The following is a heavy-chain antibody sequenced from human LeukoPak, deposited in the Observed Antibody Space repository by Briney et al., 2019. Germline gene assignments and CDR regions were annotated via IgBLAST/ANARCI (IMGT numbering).Heavy chain of an antibody. J-gene: IGHJ4*02. CDR2: ISGSGGST. D-gene: IGHD6-13*01. V-gene: IGHV3-23*01. CDR3: AREGIAAAGNFDY. CDR1: GFTVSSNY. Sequence: GGSLRLSCAASGFTVSSNYMSWVRQAPGKGLEWVSAISGSGGSTYYADSVKGRFTISRDNSKNTLYLQMNSLRAGDTAVYYCAREGIAAAGNFDYWGQGTLVTVSS.